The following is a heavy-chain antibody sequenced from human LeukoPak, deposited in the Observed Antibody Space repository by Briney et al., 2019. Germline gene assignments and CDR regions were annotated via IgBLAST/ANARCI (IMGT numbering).Heavy chain of an antibody. CDR1: GDSISSSSYY. CDR3: ARLYRGTAMPSGLDY. V-gene: IGHV4-39*01. D-gene: IGHD5-18*01. Sequence: SETLSLTCTVSGDSISSSSYYWGWIRQPPGKGLEWIGSIYYSGSTYYNPSLKSRVTISVDTSKNQFSLKLSSVTAADTAVYYCARLYRGTAMPSGLDYWGQGTLVTVSS. CDR2: IYYSGST. J-gene: IGHJ4*02.